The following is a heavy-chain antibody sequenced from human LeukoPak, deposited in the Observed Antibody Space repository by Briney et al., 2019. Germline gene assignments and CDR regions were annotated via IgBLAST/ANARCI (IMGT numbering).Heavy chain of an antibody. V-gene: IGHV4-59*01. Sequence: KTSETLSLTCTVSGGSISSYYWSWIRQPAGKGLEWIGSIYYSGSSNYNPSLKSRVTISVDTSKNQFSPKLTSVTAADTAVYYCAREKGYDDYVGGDYYYYYMDVWGKGTTVTISS. CDR2: IYYSGSS. J-gene: IGHJ6*03. CDR3: AREKGYDDYVGGDYYYYYMDV. CDR1: GGSISSYY. D-gene: IGHD4-17*01.